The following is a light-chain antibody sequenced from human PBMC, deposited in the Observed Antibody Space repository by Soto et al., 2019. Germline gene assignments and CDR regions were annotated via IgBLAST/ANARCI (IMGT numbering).Light chain of an antibody. V-gene: IGKV1-33*01. Sequence: DIQMTQSPSSLSASVGDRVTITCQASQDVKKYLNWYQQKPGKVPRLLIYGATKLETGVPSRFSGGGSGTDFRLTISGVQSEDFATYYCQQYDLLPRAFGPGTTVDVK. CDR3: QQYDLLPRA. J-gene: IGKJ3*01. CDR1: QDVKKY. CDR2: GAT.